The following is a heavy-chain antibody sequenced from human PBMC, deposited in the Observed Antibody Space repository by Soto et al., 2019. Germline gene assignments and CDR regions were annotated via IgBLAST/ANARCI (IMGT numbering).Heavy chain of an antibody. CDR3: ARAPGRSEASPYCSGGSCYYNWFDP. CDR2: IIPIFGTA. V-gene: IGHV1-69*01. CDR1: GATFRSSA. D-gene: IGHD2-15*01. Sequence: SAKVSFKASGATFRSSAISWVRQARGQGLAWMGGIIPIFGTANYAQKFQGRVTITADESTSTAYMELSSLRSEDTAVYYCARAPGRSEASPYCSGGSCYYNWFDPWGQGTLVTVSS. J-gene: IGHJ5*02.